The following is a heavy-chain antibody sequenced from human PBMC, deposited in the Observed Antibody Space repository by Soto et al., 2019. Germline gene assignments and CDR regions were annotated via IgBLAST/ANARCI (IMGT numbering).Heavy chain of an antibody. Sequence: ASVKVSCKVSGYTLTELSMHWVRQAPGKGLEWMGGFDPEDGETIYAQKFQGRVTMTEDTSTDTAYMGLSSLRSEDTAVYYCATAPVRFLEWLPFDYWGQGTLVTVSS. CDR2: FDPEDGET. CDR1: GYTLTELS. J-gene: IGHJ4*02. D-gene: IGHD3-3*01. CDR3: ATAPVRFLEWLPFDY. V-gene: IGHV1-24*01.